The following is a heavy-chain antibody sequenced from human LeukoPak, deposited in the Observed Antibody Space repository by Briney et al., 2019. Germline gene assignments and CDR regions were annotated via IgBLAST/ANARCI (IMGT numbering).Heavy chain of an antibody. J-gene: IGHJ4*02. CDR3: ARGGFLEWLLQYYFDY. D-gene: IGHD3-3*01. V-gene: IGHV4-38-2*01. CDR2: IYHSGST. Sequence: PSETLSLTCAVSGYSISSGYYWGWIRQPPGKALEWIGSIYHSGSTYYNPSLKSRVTISVDTSKNQFSLKLSSVTAADTAVYYCARGGFLEWLLQYYFDYWGQGTLVTVSS. CDR1: GYSISSGYY.